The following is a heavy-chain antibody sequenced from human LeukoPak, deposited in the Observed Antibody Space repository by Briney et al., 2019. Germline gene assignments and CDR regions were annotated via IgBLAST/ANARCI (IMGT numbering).Heavy chain of an antibody. CDR3: ARGPRMRLSRGFQH. D-gene: IGHD4/OR15-4a*01. J-gene: IGHJ1*01. V-gene: IGHV4-34*01. CDR1: GGSFSGYY. CDR2: INHSGST. Sequence: SETLSLTCAVYGGSFSGYYWSWIRQPPGKGLEWIGEINHSGSTNYNPSLKSRVTISVDTSKNQISLKLSSVTAADTAVYYCARGPRMRLSRGFQHWGQGTLVTVSS.